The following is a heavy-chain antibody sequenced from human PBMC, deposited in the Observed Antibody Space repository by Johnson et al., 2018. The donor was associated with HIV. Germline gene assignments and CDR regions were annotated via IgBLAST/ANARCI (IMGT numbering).Heavy chain of an antibody. CDR2: IYSGGRS. D-gene: IGHD6-13*01. CDR1: GFTVRSNY. V-gene: IGHV3-66*04. Sequence: VQLVESGGGLVQPGGSLRLSCVASGFTVRSNYMSWVRQAPGKGLEWVSVIYSGGRSYYADSVKGRLTLSRDNSNNTLYLQMNSLRAEDTAVYYCARPVIAADDAFDIWGQGTMVTVSS. CDR3: ARPVIAADDAFDI. J-gene: IGHJ3*02.